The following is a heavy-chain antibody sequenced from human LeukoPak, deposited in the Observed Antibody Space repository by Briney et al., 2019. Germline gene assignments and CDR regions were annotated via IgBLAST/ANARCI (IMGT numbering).Heavy chain of an antibody. V-gene: IGHV4-39*02. J-gene: IGHJ4*02. CDR1: GGSISSSTYY. CDR2: IHYSGST. CDR3: ARDGVAAEPRGFDY. Sequence: SGTLSLTCTVSGGSISSSTYYWGWIRQPPGKGLEWIGNIHYSGSTYYNPSLKSRVTISVDTSENQFSLYLSSVTAADTAVYYCARDGVAAEPRGFDYWGQGTLVTVSS. D-gene: IGHD6-13*01.